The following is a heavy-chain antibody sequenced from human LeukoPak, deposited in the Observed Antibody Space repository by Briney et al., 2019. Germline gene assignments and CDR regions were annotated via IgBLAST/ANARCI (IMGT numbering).Heavy chain of an antibody. CDR2: ISSSSRFI. V-gene: IGHV3-21*01. CDR1: GFTFNSYS. J-gene: IGHJ6*03. CDR3: ARAAYYYGSGSYYIGPTYYYMDV. Sequence: GGSLRLSCAASGFTFNSYSMNWFRQAPGKGLEWVSSISSSSRFIYYADSVRGRFTISRDNSKNTLYLQMNSLRAEDTAVYYCARAAYYYGSGSYYIGPTYYYMDVWGKGTTVTVSS. D-gene: IGHD3-10*01.